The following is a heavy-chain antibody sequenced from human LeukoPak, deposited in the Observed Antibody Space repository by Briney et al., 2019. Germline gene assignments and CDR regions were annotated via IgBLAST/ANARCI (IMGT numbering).Heavy chain of an antibody. V-gene: IGHV1-2*02. J-gene: IGHJ6*03. CDR2: INPNSGGT. Sequence: EASVKVSCKASGYTFTGYYMHWVRQAPGQGLEWMGWINPNSGGTNYAQKFQGRVTMTRDTSISTAYVELSRLRSDDTAVYYCARSAGPVIVPAAIGASGYYYYMDVWDKGTTVTVSS. D-gene: IGHD2-2*02. CDR1: GYTFTGYY. CDR3: ARSAGPVIVPAAIGASGYYYYMDV.